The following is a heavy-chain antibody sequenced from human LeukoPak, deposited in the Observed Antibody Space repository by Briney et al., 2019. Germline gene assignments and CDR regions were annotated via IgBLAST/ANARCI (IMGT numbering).Heavy chain of an antibody. CDR3: ARDSSVSLGDY. D-gene: IGHD3-22*01. Sequence: SGPALVNPTQTLTLTCTFAGFSLSTSGMCVSWIRQPPGKALEWLARIDWDDDKYYSTSLKTRLIISKDTSKNQVVLKMTNMDPVDTATYYCARDSSVSLGDYWGQGTLVTVSS. CDR2: IDWDDDK. V-gene: IGHV2-70*11. CDR1: GFSLSTSGMC. J-gene: IGHJ4*02.